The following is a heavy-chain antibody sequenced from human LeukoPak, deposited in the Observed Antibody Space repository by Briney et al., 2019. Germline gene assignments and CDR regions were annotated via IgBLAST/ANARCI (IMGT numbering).Heavy chain of an antibody. CDR2: ISGSGGST. Sequence: GGSLRLSCAASGFTFSSYAMSWVRQAPGKGLEWVSAISGSGGSTYYADSVKGRFTISRDNSKNTLYLQMNSLRAEDTVVYYCAKRTRGYSYGTLDYWGQGTLVTVSS. CDR3: AKRTRGYSYGTLDY. CDR1: GFTFSSYA. V-gene: IGHV3-23*01. J-gene: IGHJ4*02. D-gene: IGHD5-18*01.